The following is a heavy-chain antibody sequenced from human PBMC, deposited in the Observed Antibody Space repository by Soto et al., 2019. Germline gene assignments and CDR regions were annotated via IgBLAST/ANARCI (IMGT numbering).Heavy chain of an antibody. J-gene: IGHJ4*02. CDR3: ARVGGTGTTDY. CDR2: ISYDGSNK. CDR1: GFTFSSYA. V-gene: IGHV3-30-3*01. Sequence: GGSLRLSCAASGFTFSSYAMHWVRQAPGKGLEWVAVISYDGSNKYYADSVKGRFTISRDNSKNTLYLQMNSPRAEDTAVYYCARVGGTGTTDYWGQGTLVTVSS. D-gene: IGHD1-7*01.